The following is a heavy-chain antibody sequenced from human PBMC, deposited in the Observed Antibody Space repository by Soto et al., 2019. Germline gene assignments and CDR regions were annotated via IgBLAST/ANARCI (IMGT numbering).Heavy chain of an antibody. CDR2: ISYDGSNK. D-gene: IGHD5-18*01. Sequence: GGSLRLSCAASGFTFSSYGMHWVRQAPGKGLEWVAVISYDGSNKYYADSVKGRFTISRDNSKNTLYLQMNSLRAEDTAVYYCAKDFADTAMVAPVDFDYWGQGTLVTVSS. CDR3: AKDFADTAMVAPVDFDY. CDR1: GFTFSSYG. V-gene: IGHV3-30*18. J-gene: IGHJ4*02.